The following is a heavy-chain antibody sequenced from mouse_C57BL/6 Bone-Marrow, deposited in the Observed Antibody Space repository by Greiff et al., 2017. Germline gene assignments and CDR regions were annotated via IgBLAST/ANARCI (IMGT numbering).Heavy chain of an antibody. D-gene: IGHD1-1*01. V-gene: IGHV14-2*01. CDR3: ARKRNYGSSLWYFDV. Sequence: VQLQQSGAELVKPGASVKLSCTASGFNIKDYYMHWVKQRTEQGLEWIGRIDPEDGATKYAPKFQGKATITADTSSNTAYLQLSSLTSEDTAVYCCARKRNYGSSLWYFDVWGTGTTVTVSS. J-gene: IGHJ1*03. CDR2: IDPEDGAT. CDR1: GFNIKDYY.